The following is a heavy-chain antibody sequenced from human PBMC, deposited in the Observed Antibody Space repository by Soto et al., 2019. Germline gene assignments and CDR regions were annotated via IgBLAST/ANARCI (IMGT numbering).Heavy chain of an antibody. CDR2: INPSARSA. CDR3: ARDNSAANGVLDH. CDR1: GYTITGYY. V-gene: IGHV1-46*04. Sequence: GASVKVSCKASGYTITGYYMHWVRQAPGQGLEWVGMINPSARSASYAQKLRGRLTMDRDTSTTTVYMELSRLTFEDTAVYFCARDNSAANGVLDHWGQGTLLTVSS. D-gene: IGHD1-1*01. J-gene: IGHJ4*02.